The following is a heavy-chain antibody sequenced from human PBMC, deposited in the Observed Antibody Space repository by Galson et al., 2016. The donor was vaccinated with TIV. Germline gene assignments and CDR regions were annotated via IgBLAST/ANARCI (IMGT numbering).Heavy chain of an antibody. CDR3: ARHEGGAFDI. CDR1: SYSIGSGFF. CDR2: GHHSGIT. Sequence: ETLSLTCAVSSYSIGSGFFWGWIRQTPGKGLEWIATGHHSGITYYSPSLKSRVAISLDTSNNQFFLRLNSVTAADRAVYFCARHEGGAFDIWGQGTMVTVSS. V-gene: IGHV4-38-2*01. J-gene: IGHJ3*02.